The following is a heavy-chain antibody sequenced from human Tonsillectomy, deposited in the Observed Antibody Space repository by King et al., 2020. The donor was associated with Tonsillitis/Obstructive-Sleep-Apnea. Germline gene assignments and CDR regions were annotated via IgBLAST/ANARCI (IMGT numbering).Heavy chain of an antibody. CDR2: FNSDGSGT. CDR1: GFPFSSYW. J-gene: IGHJ4*02. Sequence: VQLVESGGGVVQPGGSLRLSWAASGFPFSSYWMHGVRQAPGKGRVWVSRFNSDGSGTSYADSVKGRFTISRDNANNTLYLQMNSLRAEDTAVYYCARGDFIAATDYWGQGTLVTVSS. V-gene: IGHV3-74*01. D-gene: IGHD2-15*01. CDR3: ARGDFIAATDY.